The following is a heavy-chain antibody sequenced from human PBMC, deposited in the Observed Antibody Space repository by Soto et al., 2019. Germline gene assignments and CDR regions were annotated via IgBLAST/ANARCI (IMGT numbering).Heavy chain of an antibody. Sequence: GESLKISCEASGYSFNNYWIGWVRQMPGKGLEWMGIIHPADSDTRYSPSFQGRVTISADKSIRTAYLQWSSLKASDTAIYYCARRYLADGFDIWGQGTMVTASS. D-gene: IGHD3-10*01. CDR3: ARRYLADGFDI. CDR1: GYSFNNYW. V-gene: IGHV5-51*01. J-gene: IGHJ3*02. CDR2: IHPADSDT.